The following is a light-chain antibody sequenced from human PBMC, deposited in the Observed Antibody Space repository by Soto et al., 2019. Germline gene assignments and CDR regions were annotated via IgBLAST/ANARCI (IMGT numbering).Light chain of an antibody. CDR2: KAS. CDR1: RSIINW. V-gene: IGKV1-5*03. CDR3: QQYSDHWT. J-gene: IGKJ1*01. Sequence: IQLSLSPSTLSASVGDRVTITCRASRSIINWLAWYQQKSGKGPKLLIYKASNLQTGVPSRFSGSGYGTEFTLTISSLQPDDVATYYCQQYSDHWTFGQGTKVDI.